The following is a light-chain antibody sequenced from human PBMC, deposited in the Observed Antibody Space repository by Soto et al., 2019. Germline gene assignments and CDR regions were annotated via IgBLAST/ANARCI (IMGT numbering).Light chain of an antibody. J-gene: IGLJ2*01. CDR3: SAYTGSSALVG. CDR1: SSDVGRYNH. CDR2: DVI. V-gene: IGLV2-18*02. Sequence: QSALTQPPSVSGSPGQSVTISCTGTSSDVGRYNHLPWYQQPPGTAPKLIIYDVINRPSGVPDRFSGSKSGNPASLTISGPQGEDEAEYFWSAYTGSSALVGFGGGTKRTGL.